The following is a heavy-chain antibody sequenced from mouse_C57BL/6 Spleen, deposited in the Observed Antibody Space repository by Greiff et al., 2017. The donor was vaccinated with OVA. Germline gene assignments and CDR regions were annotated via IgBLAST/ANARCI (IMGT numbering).Heavy chain of an antibody. V-gene: IGHV1-61*01. CDR3: ARGGTVVPYAMDY. J-gene: IGHJ4*01. D-gene: IGHD1-1*01. CDR2: IYPSDSET. CDR1: GYTFTSYW. Sequence: VQLQQPGAELVRPGSSVKLSCKASGYTFTSYWMDWVKQRPGQGLEWIGNIYPSDSETHYNQKFKDKATLTVDKSSSTAYMQLSSLTSEDSAVYYCARGGTVVPYAMDYWGQGTSVTVSS.